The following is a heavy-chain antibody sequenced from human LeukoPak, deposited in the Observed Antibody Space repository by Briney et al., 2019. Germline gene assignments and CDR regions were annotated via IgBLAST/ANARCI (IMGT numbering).Heavy chain of an antibody. V-gene: IGHV4-34*01. Sequence: SGTLSLTCAVYGGSFSGYYWSWIRQPPGKGLEWIGEINHSGSTNYNPSLKSRVTISVDTSKNQFSLKLSSVTAADTAVYYCARMPQRYYYGSGRKHGMDVWGQGTTVTVSS. J-gene: IGHJ6*02. D-gene: IGHD3-10*01. CDR1: GGSFSGYY. CDR3: ARMPQRYYYGSGRKHGMDV. CDR2: INHSGST.